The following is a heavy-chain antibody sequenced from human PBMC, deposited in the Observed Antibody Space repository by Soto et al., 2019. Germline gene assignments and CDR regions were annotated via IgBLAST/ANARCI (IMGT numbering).Heavy chain of an antibody. D-gene: IGHD4-4*01. CDR1: GGTFSRYP. Sequence: SVKVSCKASGGTFSRYPIAWVRQAPGHGLEWMGQIIPIFGTISHAQNFQGRITITADESTSTAYMELSSLRSDGTAVYYCARPRTVAATKGYDYWGQGTLVTVSS. CDR3: ARPRTVAATKGYDY. V-gene: IGHV1-69*13. CDR2: IIPIFGTI. J-gene: IGHJ4*02.